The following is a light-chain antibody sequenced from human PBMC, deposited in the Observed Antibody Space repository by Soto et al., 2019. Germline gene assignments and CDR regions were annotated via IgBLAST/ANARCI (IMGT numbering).Light chain of an antibody. V-gene: IGKV3-15*01. CDR3: QQYSEWPPFT. Sequence: VVTQSPASPSVSPGDRVTTPCRAGPISSNLAWHQQRPGQAPRLLIYGASVRATGAPARFSGRGSGTDFKLTISSLQSDDFSTYYCQQYSEWPPFTFGQGTRLEIK. CDR2: GAS. CDR1: PISSN. J-gene: IGKJ5*01.